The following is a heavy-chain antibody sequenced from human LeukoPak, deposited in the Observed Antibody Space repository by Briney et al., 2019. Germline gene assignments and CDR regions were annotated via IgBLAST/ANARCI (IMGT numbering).Heavy chain of an antibody. CDR2: INPNSGGT. CDR3: ARQGYGGNSQGAADY. Sequence: GASVKVSCKASGYTFTGYYMHWVRQAPGQGLEWMGWINPNSGGTNYAQILQGRLTMTTDTSTSTAYMELRSLRSDDTAVYYCARQGYGGNSQGAADYWGQGTLVTVSS. V-gene: IGHV1-2*02. CDR1: GYTFTGYY. J-gene: IGHJ4*02. D-gene: IGHD4-23*01.